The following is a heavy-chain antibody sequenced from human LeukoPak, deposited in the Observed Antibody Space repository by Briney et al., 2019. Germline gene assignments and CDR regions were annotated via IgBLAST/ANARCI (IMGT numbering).Heavy chain of an antibody. CDR2: LSYDENNE. J-gene: IGHJ5*01. CDR1: GFTFRDYA. D-gene: IGHD3-16*02. V-gene: IGHV3-30-3*01. Sequence: GGSLRLSCAASGFTFRDYATHWVRQAPGKGLEWVALLSYDENNEYYADSVKGRFTISRDTSRNTLYLQMNSLRLDDTAVYFCARDLGGGIGYLDSWGQGTLVTVSS. CDR3: ARDLGGGIGYLDS.